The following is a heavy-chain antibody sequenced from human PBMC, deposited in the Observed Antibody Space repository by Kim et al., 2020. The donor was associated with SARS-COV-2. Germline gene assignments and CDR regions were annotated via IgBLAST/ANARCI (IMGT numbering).Heavy chain of an antibody. CDR2: INHSGST. CDR1: GGSFSGYY. CDR3: ARGLATMIPVY. V-gene: IGHV4-34*01. J-gene: IGHJ4*02. Sequence: SETLSLTCAVYGGSFSGYYWSWIRQPPGKGLEWIGEINHSGSTNYNPALKSRVTISVDTSKNQFSLMLSSVTAADTAVYYCARGLATMIPVYCGQGTLVT. D-gene: IGHD3-22*01.